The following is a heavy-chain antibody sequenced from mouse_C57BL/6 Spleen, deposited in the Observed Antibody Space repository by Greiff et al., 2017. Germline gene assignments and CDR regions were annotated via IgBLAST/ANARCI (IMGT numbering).Heavy chain of an antibody. J-gene: IGHJ3*01. Sequence: VKLVESGPGLVQPSQSLSITCTVSGFSLTSYGVHWVRQSPGKGLEWLGVIWSGGSTDYNAAFISRLSISKDNSKSQVFFKMNSLQADDTAIYYCARKGGSLYDGYYGGEFAYWGQGTLVTVSA. CDR3: ARKGGSLYDGYYGGEFAY. CDR2: IWSGGST. CDR1: GFSLTSYG. D-gene: IGHD2-3*01. V-gene: IGHV2-2*01.